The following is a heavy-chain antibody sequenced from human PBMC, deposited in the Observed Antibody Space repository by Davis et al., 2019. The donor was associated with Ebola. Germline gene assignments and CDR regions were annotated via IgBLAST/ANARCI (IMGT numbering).Heavy chain of an antibody. Sequence: PSETLSLTCAVYGGSFSGYYWSWIRQPPGKGLEWIGEINHSGSTNYNPSLKSRVTISVDTSKNQFSLKLSSVTAADTAVYYCARVQGDSSSPGDWFDPWGQGTLVTVSS. V-gene: IGHV4-34*01. D-gene: IGHD6-6*01. CDR1: GGSFSGYY. CDR3: ARVQGDSSSPGDWFDP. CDR2: INHSGST. J-gene: IGHJ5*02.